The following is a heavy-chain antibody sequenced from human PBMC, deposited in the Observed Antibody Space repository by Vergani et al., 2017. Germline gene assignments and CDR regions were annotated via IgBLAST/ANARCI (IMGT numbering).Heavy chain of an antibody. D-gene: IGHD3-3*01. Sequence: QVQLQESGPGLVKPSETLSLTCTVSGGSISSYYWSWIRQPPGKGLEWIGYIYYSGSTNYNPSLKSRVTISVDTSKNQFSLKLSSVTSADTAVYYCARVGGAYSDFWSGYYHLDYWGQGTLVTVSS. CDR1: GGSISSYY. J-gene: IGHJ4*02. CDR3: ARVGGAYSDFWSGYYHLDY. CDR2: IYYSGST. V-gene: IGHV4-59*01.